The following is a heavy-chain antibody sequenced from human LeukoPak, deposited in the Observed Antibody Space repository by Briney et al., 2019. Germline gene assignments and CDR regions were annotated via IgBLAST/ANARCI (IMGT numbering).Heavy chain of an antibody. CDR3: AKRAIAVAAYYFDY. CDR1: GFTFSSYA. D-gene: IGHD6-19*01. CDR2: ISGGGGTT. Sequence: GGSLTLPCAASGFTFSSYAMSWVRQAPGKGLEWVSAISGGGGTTYYADSDKGRFFISRDNSKNTLYLQMNSLTAEDTALYYCAKRAIAVAAYYFDYWGQGTLVPLSS. V-gene: IGHV3-23*01. J-gene: IGHJ4*02.